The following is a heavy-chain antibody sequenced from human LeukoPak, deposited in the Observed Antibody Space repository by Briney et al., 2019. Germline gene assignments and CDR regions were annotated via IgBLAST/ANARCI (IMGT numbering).Heavy chain of an antibody. CDR3: ASASVRFGEFRYFDY. D-gene: IGHD3-10*01. Sequence: TLSLTCTVSGGSISSGGYYWGWIRQHPGKGLEWIVYIYDSGSTYYNPSVKSRVTISVDTSKNQFSLKLSSVTAADTAVYYCASASVRFGEFRYFDYWGQGTLVTVSS. CDR1: GGSISSGGYY. J-gene: IGHJ4*02. CDR2: IYDSGST. V-gene: IGHV4-31*03.